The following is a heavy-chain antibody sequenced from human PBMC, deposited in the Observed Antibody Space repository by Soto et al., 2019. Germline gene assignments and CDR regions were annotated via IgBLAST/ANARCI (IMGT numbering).Heavy chain of an antibody. J-gene: IGHJ6*02. CDR3: ARARGSGSYSRYYYYGMDV. CDR1: GLTFSSYW. Sequence: GRSKRLSCAASGLTFSSYWMILVRQTTGKGLEWVANIKQDGSEKYYVDSVKGRFTISRDNAKNSLYLQMNSLRAEDTAVYYCARARGSGSYSRYYYYGMDVWGQGTTVTV. CDR2: IKQDGSEK. V-gene: IGHV3-7*04. D-gene: IGHD1-26*01.